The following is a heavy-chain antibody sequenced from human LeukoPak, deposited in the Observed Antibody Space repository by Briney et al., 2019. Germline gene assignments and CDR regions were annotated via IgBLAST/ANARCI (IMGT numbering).Heavy chain of an antibody. CDR1: GFTFSNYW. CDR2: IKQDGSEK. CDR3: ARVSMATISFDY. D-gene: IGHD5-24*01. J-gene: IGHJ4*02. V-gene: IGHV3-7*01. Sequence: GGSLRLSCAASGFTFSNYWMSWVRQAPGKGLEWVANIKQDGSEKYYVDSVKGRFTTSRDNAKNSLYLQMNSLRAEDTAVYYCARVSMATISFDYWGQGTLVTVSS.